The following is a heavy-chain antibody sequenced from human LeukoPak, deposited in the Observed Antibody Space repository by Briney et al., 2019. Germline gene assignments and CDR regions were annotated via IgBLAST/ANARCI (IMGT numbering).Heavy chain of an antibody. CDR1: GFTFSTYW. D-gene: IGHD4-17*01. CDR3: ARGVNGDSRFDP. Sequence: GGSLRLSCAASGFTFSTYWMHWVRQAPGKGLVWVSRINSDGSTTTYVDSVEGRFTISRDNAKNTLYLEMNSLRAEDTAVYYCARGVNGDSRFDPWGQGTLVTVSS. J-gene: IGHJ5*02. V-gene: IGHV3-74*01. CDR2: INSDGSTT.